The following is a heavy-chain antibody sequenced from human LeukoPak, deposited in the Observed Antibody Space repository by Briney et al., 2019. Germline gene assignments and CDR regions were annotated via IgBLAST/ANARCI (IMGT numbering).Heavy chain of an antibody. V-gene: IGHV1-2*02. Sequence: ASVKVSCKASGSTFTDYYMHWVRQAPGQGLEWMGWINPNTSGTTYAQNFQHRVTMTRDTSISTAYMELSRLKSDDTAVYYCARGPTVTTDYWGQGTLVTVSS. D-gene: IGHD4-17*01. CDR2: INPNTSGT. CDR3: ARGPTVTTDY. CDR1: GSTFTDYY. J-gene: IGHJ4*02.